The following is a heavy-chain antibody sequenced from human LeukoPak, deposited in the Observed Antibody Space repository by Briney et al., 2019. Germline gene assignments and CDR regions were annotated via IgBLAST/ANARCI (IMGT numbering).Heavy chain of an antibody. CDR2: ISSSSSYI. CDR3: ARVGYYDSSGYY. CDR1: GFTFSSYS. J-gene: IGHJ4*02. D-gene: IGHD3-22*01. V-gene: IGHV3-21*01. Sequence: SGGSLRLSCAASGFTFSSYSMSWVRQAPGKGLEWVSSISSSSSYIYYADSVKCRFTISRGNAKNSLYLQMSRLRAEGTAVYYCARVGYYDSSGYYWGQGTLVTVSS.